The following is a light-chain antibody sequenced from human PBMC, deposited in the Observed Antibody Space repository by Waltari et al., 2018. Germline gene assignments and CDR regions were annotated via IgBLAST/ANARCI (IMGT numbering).Light chain of an antibody. CDR2: GAS. CDR1: QSVSSN. CDR3: QQYNNWPPGA. J-gene: IGKJ1*01. Sequence: EIVMTQSPATLSVSPGERATLSCRASQSVSSNLAGYQQKPGQAPRLLIHGASTRATGIPARVSGSGSGTEFTLTISSLQSEDFAVYYCQQYNNWPPGAFGQGTKVEIK. V-gene: IGKV3-15*01.